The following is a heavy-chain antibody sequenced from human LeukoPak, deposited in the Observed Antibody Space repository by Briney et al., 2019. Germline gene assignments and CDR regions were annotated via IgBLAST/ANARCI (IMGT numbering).Heavy chain of an antibody. CDR1: GFTFSSYG. CDR2: ISSSGSTI. CDR3: VRDWTGLKNYFDY. D-gene: IGHD3/OR15-3a*01. Sequence: GGSLRLSCAASGFTFSSYGMNWVRQAPGKGLEWVSYISSSGSTIYYADSAKGRFTVSRDNAKNSLYLQMNSLRVEDTAVYYCVRDWTGLKNYFDYWGQGTLVTVSS. V-gene: IGHV3-48*03. J-gene: IGHJ4*02.